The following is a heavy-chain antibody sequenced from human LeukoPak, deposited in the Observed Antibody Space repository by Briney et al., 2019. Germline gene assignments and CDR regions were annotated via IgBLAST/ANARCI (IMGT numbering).Heavy chain of an antibody. CDR1: GYTFTSYY. D-gene: IGHD5-18*01. Sequence: APVKVSCKASGYTFTSYYMHWVRQAPGQGLEWMGWINPNSGATNYAQKFQGRVTMTRDTSISTVYMELSRLRSDDTAVYYCTRGGPEGSGYSYRSHDYWGQGTLVTVSS. J-gene: IGHJ4*02. V-gene: IGHV1-2*02. CDR2: INPNSGAT. CDR3: TRGGPEGSGYSYRSHDY.